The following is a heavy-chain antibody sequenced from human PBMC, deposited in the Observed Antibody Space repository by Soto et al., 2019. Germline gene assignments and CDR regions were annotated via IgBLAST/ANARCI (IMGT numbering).Heavy chain of an antibody. CDR2: IYYSGST. V-gene: IGHV4-39*01. CDR1: GGSISSSSYY. D-gene: IGHD2-15*01. Sequence: PSETLSLTCTVSGGSISSSSYYWGWIRQPPGKGLEWIGNIYYSGSTYYNPSLKSRVTISVDTSKNQFSLKLSSVTAADTAVYYCARRTTVRTTHCSGSSCYFWFDPWGQGTLVTVSS. J-gene: IGHJ5*02. CDR3: ARRTTVRTTHCSGSSCYFWFDP.